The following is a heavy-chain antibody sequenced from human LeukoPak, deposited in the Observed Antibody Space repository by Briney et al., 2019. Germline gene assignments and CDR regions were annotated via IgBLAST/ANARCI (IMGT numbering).Heavy chain of an antibody. V-gene: IGHV4-4*02. D-gene: IGHD6-13*01. CDR2: IYHSGRT. CDR1: GGSIKSNNW. CDR3: ARALGPGLVPLRWFDP. J-gene: IGHJ5*02. Sequence: SGTLSLTCAVSGGSIKSNNWWSWVRQPPGKGLEWSGGIYHSGRTNSNPSLESRVTVSVDKSKTQFSLDLSSVTAADTAVYYCARALGPGLVPLRWFDPWGQGTLVTVSS.